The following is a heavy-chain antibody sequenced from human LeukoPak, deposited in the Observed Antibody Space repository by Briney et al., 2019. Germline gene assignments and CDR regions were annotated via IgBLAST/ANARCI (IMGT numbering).Heavy chain of an antibody. CDR2: INTDGSST. J-gene: IGHJ4*02. Sequence: GGSLRLSCAASGFTFSSYWMHWVRQVPGKGLVWVSRINTDGSSTSYADSVKGRFTISRDNAKNSLYLQMNSLRAEDTAVYYCAREGRYYDSSGYCYFDYWGQGTLVTVST. CDR3: AREGRYYDSSGYCYFDY. CDR1: GFTFSSYW. D-gene: IGHD3-22*01. V-gene: IGHV3-74*01.